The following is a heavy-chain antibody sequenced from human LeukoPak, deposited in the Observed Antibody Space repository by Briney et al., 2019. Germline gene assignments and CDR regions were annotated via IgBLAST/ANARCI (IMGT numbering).Heavy chain of an antibody. CDR2: IYYRGST. V-gene: IGHV4-59*01. CDR3: ERSESGVQYFQHYFYIDA. CDR1: NGDINNYY. J-gene: IGHJ6*03. Sequence: SETLSLTCTVSNGDINNYYWSWVRQPPGKGLEWIGYIYYRGSTKYNPSLKSRVTISIDTSNDQVSLRLNSLTAADTAVYYCERSESGVQYFQHYFYIDAWGKGTTVTVSS. D-gene: IGHD2-2*01.